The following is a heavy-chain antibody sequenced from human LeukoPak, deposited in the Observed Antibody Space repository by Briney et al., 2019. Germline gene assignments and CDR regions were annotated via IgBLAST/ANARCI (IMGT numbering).Heavy chain of an antibody. D-gene: IGHD3-22*01. J-gene: IGHJ4*02. CDR3: ARDTVAGYYYDSSGYYRD. CDR1: GFTFSDYY. Sequence: RPGGTLRLSCAASGFTFSDYYMSWIRQAPGKGLEWVSYISSSGSTIYYADSVKGRFTISRDNAKNSLYLQMNSLRAEDTAVYYCARDTVAGYYYDSSGYYRDWGQGTPVTVSS. CDR2: ISSSGSTI. V-gene: IGHV3-11*04.